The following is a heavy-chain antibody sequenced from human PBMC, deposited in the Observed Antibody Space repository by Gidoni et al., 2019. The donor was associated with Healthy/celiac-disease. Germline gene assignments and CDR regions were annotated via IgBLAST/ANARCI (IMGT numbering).Heavy chain of an antibody. CDR3: ARGGGY. V-gene: IGHV4-34*01. J-gene: IGHJ4*02. CDR1: GGYFSGYY. CDR2: INHSGST. Sequence: QVQLQQWGAGLLKPSGTLSLTCAVYGGYFSGYYWSWIRQPPGKGLEWIGEINHSGSTTYNPSIKSRVTISVATSKNQFALKLSSVTAADTAVYYCARGGGYWGQGTLVTVSS.